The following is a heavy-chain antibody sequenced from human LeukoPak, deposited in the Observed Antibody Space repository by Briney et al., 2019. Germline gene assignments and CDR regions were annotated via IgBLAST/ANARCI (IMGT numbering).Heavy chain of an antibody. CDR1: GLIFSGFA. J-gene: IGHJ6*03. CDR3: AKGSFHLGYCGSYSCYRYHMDV. V-gene: IGHV3-23*01. CDR2: ISSDGTR. Sequence: GGSLRLSCAASGLIFSGFAVTWVRQAPGKGQQCVSSISSDGTRYYAGSVQGRFTISRDCLKKMLYLQTKSLRAEDTAVYYCAKGSFHLGYCGSYSCYRYHMDVWGKGTTVT. D-gene: IGHD2-15*01.